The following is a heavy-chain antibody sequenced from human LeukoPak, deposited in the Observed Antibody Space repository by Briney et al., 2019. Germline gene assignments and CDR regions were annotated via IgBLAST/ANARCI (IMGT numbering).Heavy chain of an antibody. CDR3: AREIAGYYYYMDV. V-gene: IGHV1-69*06. CDR2: IIPIFGTA. Sequence: GASVKVSCKASGGTFSSYAISWVRQAPGQGLEWMGGIIPIFGTANYAQKFQGRVTITADKSTSTAYMELSSLRSEDTAVYYCAREIAGYYYYMDVWGKGTTVTVSS. CDR1: GGTFSSYA. J-gene: IGHJ6*03. D-gene: IGHD6-13*01.